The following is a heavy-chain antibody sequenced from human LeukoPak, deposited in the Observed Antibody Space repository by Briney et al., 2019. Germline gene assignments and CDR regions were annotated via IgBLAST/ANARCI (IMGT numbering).Heavy chain of an antibody. V-gene: IGHV4-59*12. CDR3: ARGDSSGYIDY. D-gene: IGHD3-22*01. CDR2: IYYSGST. Sequence: PSETLSLTCTVPGGSISSYYWSWIRQPPGKGLEWIGYIYYSGSTNYNPSLKSRVTISVDTSKNQFSLKLSSVTAADTAVYYCARGDSSGYIDYWGQGTLVTVSS. CDR1: GGSISSYY. J-gene: IGHJ4*02.